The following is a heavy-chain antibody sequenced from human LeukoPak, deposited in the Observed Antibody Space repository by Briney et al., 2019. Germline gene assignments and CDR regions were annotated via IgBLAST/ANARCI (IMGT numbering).Heavy chain of an antibody. J-gene: IGHJ6*04. CDR1: GFTFSDYY. V-gene: IGHV3-11*06. Sequence: GGSLRLSCAASGFTFSDYYMSCIRQAPGKGLEWVSYISSSSSYTNYADSVKGRFTISRDNAKNSLYLQMNSLRAEDTAVYYCARESGAVVPAAMHYYYGMDVWGKGTTVTVSS. CDR3: ARESGAVVPAAMHYYYGMDV. CDR2: ISSSSSYT. D-gene: IGHD2-2*01.